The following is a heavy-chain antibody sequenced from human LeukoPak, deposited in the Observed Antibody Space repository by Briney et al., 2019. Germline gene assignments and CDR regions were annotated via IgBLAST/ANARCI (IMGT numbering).Heavy chain of an antibody. CDR3: ARVIAAAGGY. Sequence: GGSLRLSCAASGFTFSSYAMSWVRQAPGKGPEWVSAISGSGGSTYYADSVKGRFTISRDNAKNSLYLQMNSLRAEDTAVYYCARVIAAAGGYWGQGTLVTVSS. D-gene: IGHD6-13*01. V-gene: IGHV3-23*01. CDR1: GFTFSSYA. CDR2: ISGSGGST. J-gene: IGHJ4*02.